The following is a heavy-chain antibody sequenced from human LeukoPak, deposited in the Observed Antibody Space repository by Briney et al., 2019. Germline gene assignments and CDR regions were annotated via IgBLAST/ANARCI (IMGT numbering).Heavy chain of an antibody. Sequence: SETLSLTCTVSGGSISSYYWSWIRQPPGKGLEWIGYIYYSGSTNYNPSLKSRVTISVDTSKNQFSLKLSSVTAADTAVYYCARGGGGIAVTGIDYWGQGTLVTVSS. CDR2: IYYSGST. V-gene: IGHV4-59*08. CDR3: ARGGGGIAVTGIDY. J-gene: IGHJ4*02. CDR1: GGSISSYY. D-gene: IGHD6-19*01.